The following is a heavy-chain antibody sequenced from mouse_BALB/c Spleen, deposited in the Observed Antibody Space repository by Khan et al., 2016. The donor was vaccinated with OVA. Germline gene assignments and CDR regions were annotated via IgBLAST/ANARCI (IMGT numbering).Heavy chain of an antibody. D-gene: IGHD1-1*02. Sequence: VQLQQSGAELVRPGVSVKISCKGSGYTFTDFTMHWVKQSHATSLEWIGVISTYYGDATYNQKFKDKATMNVDKSSSTAYMEIARLTSEDSAILYCPIGGGENRFAFWGQATLVTVSA. V-gene: IGHV1S137*01. CDR3: PIGGGENRFAF. CDR2: ISTYYGDA. J-gene: IGHJ3*01. CDR1: GYTFTDFT.